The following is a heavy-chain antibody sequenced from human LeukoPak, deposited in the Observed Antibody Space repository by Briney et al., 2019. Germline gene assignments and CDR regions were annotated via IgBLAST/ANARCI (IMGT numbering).Heavy chain of an antibody. CDR3: ARQIVAGTEYYYYYGMDV. CDR1: GGSISSYY. Sequence: SETLSLTCTVSGGSISSYYWSWIRQPPGKGLEWIGYIYYSGSTNYNPSLKSRVTISVDTSKNQFSLKLSSVTAADTAVYYCARQIVAGTEYYYYYGMDVWGQGTTVTVSS. D-gene: IGHD6-19*01. J-gene: IGHJ6*02. V-gene: IGHV4-59*08. CDR2: IYYSGST.